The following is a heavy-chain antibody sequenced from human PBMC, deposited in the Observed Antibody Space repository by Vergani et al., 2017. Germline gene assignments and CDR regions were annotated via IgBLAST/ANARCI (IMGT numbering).Heavy chain of an antibody. Sequence: QVQLVQSGAEVKKPGSSVKVSCKASGGTFSSYTISWVRQAPGQGLEWMGRIIPILGIANYAQKFQGRVTITADKSTSTAYMELSSLRSEDTAVYYCAREAVAGTGEGPDYWGQGTLVTVSS. V-gene: IGHV1-69*02. D-gene: IGHD6-19*01. CDR2: IIPILGIA. CDR1: GGTFSSYT. J-gene: IGHJ4*02. CDR3: AREAVAGTGEGPDY.